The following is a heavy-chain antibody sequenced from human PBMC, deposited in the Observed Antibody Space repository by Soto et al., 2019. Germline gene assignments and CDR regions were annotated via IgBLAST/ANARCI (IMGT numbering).Heavy chain of an antibody. CDR3: AKDTPSPVIAARPPPYYFDY. D-gene: IGHD6-6*01. J-gene: IGHJ4*02. V-gene: IGHV3-23*01. Sequence: QLGGSLRLSCAASGFTFSSYAMSWVRQAPGKGLEWVSAISGSGGSTYYADSVKGRFTISRDNSKNTLYLQMNSLRAEDTAVYYCAKDTPSPVIAARPPPYYFDYWGQGTLVTVSS. CDR1: GFTFSSYA. CDR2: ISGSGGST.